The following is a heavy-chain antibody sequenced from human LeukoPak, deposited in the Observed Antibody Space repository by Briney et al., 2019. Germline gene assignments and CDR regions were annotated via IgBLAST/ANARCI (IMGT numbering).Heavy chain of an antibody. V-gene: IGHV3-7*01. J-gene: IGHJ5*02. CDR3: ARSLVVGATYPYH. CDR1: GFSFSRYW. CDR2: IKQDGSEK. D-gene: IGHD1-26*01. Sequence: PGGSLRLSCAASGFSFSRYWMSWVRQAPGKGLEWVANIKQDGSEKNYVESVKGRFTISRDNAKNSLYLQTNSLRAEDTAVYYCARSLVVGATYPYHWGQGTLVTVSS.